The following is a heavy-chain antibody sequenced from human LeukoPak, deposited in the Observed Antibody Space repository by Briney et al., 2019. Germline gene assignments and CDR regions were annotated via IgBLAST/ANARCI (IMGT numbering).Heavy chain of an antibody. V-gene: IGHV3-23*01. CDR3: AKTRGYCSGGSCYSDY. Sequence: GGSLRLSCAASGFTFGSYAMSWVRQAPGKGLEWVSAISGSGSTTYYADSVKGRFTISRDNSKNTLYLQMNSLRAEDTAAYYCAKTRGYCSGGSCYSDYWGQGTLVTVSS. J-gene: IGHJ4*02. CDR2: ISGSGSTT. D-gene: IGHD2-15*01. CDR1: GFTFGSYA.